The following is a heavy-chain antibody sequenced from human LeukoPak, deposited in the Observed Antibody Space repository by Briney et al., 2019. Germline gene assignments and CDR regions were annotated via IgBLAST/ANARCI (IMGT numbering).Heavy chain of an antibody. J-gene: IGHJ5*02. V-gene: IGHV1-3*01. CDR1: GYTFTSYA. D-gene: IGHD1-26*01. CDR3: ARAQAWDASDPNWFDP. CDR2: INAGNGNT. Sequence: ASVKVSCKAPGYTFTSYATHWVRQAPGQRLEWMGWINAGNGNTKYSQKFQGRVTITRDTSASTAYMELSSLRSEDTAVYYCARAQAWDASDPNWFDPWGQGSLVIVSS.